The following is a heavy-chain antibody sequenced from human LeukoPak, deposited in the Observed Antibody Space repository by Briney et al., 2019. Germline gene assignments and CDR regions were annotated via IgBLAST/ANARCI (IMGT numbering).Heavy chain of an antibody. CDR3: ARDYTRTTGWFDP. Sequence: SETLSLTCTVSGASINSYYWSWIRQPPGKGLEWIGYIYYSGSTNYNPSLKSRVTISVDTSKNQFSLRLSSVTAADTAVYYCARDYTRTTGWFDPWGQGTLVTVSS. CDR1: GASINSYY. CDR2: IYYSGST. V-gene: IGHV4-59*01. D-gene: IGHD1-1*01. J-gene: IGHJ5*02.